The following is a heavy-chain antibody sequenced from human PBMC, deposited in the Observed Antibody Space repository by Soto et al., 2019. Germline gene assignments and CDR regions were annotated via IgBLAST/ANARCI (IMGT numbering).Heavy chain of an antibody. CDR3: AKSVNGYFDY. D-gene: IGHD1-1*01. CDR1: GFTVSSNY. CDR2: ISGSGGST. J-gene: IGHJ4*02. V-gene: IGHV3-23*01. Sequence: GGSLRLSCAASGFTVSSNYMSWVRQAPGKGLEWVSVISGSGGSTYYADSVKGRFTISRDNSKNTLYLQMNSLRAEDTAVYYCAKSVNGYFDYWGQGTLVTVSS.